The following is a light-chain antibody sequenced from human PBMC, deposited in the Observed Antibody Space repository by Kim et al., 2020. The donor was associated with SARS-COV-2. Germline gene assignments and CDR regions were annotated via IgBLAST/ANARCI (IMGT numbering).Light chain of an antibody. CDR3: QQYYSTPPMYT. J-gene: IGKJ2*01. Sequence: TINCRSSQSVLYSSNNKNYLAWYQQKPGQPPKLLIYWASTRESGVPDRFSGSGSGTDFTLTISSLQAEDVAVYYCQQYYSTPPMYTFGQGTKLEI. CDR2: WAS. V-gene: IGKV4-1*01. CDR1: QSVLYSSNNKNY.